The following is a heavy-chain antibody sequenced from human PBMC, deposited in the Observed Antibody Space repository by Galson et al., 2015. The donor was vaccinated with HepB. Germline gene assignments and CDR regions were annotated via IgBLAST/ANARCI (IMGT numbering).Heavy chain of an antibody. CDR2: ISYDGSNK. V-gene: IGHV3-30*18. CDR1: GFTFSSYR. Sequence: SLRLSCAASGFTFSSYRMHWVRQAPGKGLEWVAAISYDGSNKYYADSVKGRFTISRDNSKNTLYLQMNSLRAEDTAVYYCAKDPETLIYGDYTDYWGQGTLVTVSS. CDR3: AKDPETLIYGDYTDY. D-gene: IGHD4-17*01. J-gene: IGHJ4*02.